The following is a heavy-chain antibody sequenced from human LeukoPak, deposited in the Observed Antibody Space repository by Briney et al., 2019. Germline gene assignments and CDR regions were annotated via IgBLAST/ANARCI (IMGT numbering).Heavy chain of an antibody. J-gene: IGHJ5*02. D-gene: IGHD3-3*01. Sequence: KTSETLSLTCTVSGGSISSSSYCWGWIRQPPGKGLEWIGSIYYSGSTYYNPSLKSRVTISVDTSKNQFSLKLSSVTAADTAVYYCAREGFWSGPWGQGTLVTVSS. V-gene: IGHV4-39*02. CDR2: IYYSGST. CDR3: AREGFWSGP. CDR1: GGSISSSSYC.